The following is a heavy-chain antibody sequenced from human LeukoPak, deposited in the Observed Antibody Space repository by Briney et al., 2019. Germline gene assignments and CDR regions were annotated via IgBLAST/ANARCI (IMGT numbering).Heavy chain of an antibody. V-gene: IGHV3-23*01. CDR1: GFTFSSYW. CDR2: ISASGAMT. CDR3: AKDRSIGTYYTFDH. D-gene: IGHD1-26*01. Sequence: GGSLRLSCVASGFTFSSYWMHWVRQVPGKGLEWVSSISASGAMTYYADSVKGRFTVSRDNSKNSLYLQMNSLTAADTAVYYCAKDRSIGTYYTFDHWGQGTLVTVSS. J-gene: IGHJ4*02.